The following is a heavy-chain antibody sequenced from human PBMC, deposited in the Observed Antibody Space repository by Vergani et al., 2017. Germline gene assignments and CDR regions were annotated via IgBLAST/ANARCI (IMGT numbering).Heavy chain of an antibody. CDR3: ARDYWRSGWYYGFDY. Sequence: VQLVESGGGVVQPGRSLRLSCAASGFTFSSYSMNWVRQAPGKGLEWVSYISSSSSTIYYADSVKGRFTISRDNAKNSLYLQMNSLRAEDTAVYYCARDYWRSGWYYGFDYWGQGTLVTVSS. D-gene: IGHD4-17*01. V-gene: IGHV3-48*01. CDR1: GFTFSSYS. J-gene: IGHJ4*02. CDR2: ISSSSSTI.